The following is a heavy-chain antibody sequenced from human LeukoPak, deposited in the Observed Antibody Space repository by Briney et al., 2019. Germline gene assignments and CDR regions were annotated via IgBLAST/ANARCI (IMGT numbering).Heavy chain of an antibody. J-gene: IGHJ6*02. CDR3: ASISSSWRYYYYYGVDV. CDR2: INHSGST. Sequence: PSETLSLTCAVYGGSFSGYYWSWIRQPPGKGLEWIGEINHSGSTNYNPSLKSRVTISVDTSKSQFSLKLTSVTAADTAVYYCASISSSWRYYYYYGVDVWGQGTTVTVSS. D-gene: IGHD6-13*01. CDR1: GGSFSGYY. V-gene: IGHV4-34*01.